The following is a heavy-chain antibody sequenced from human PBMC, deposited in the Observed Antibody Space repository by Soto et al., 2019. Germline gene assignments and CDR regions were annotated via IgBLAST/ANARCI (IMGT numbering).Heavy chain of an antibody. V-gene: IGHV3-66*01. CDR2: IYSGGST. CDR1: GFTVSSNY. CDR3: AGTSSLDY. Sequence: EVQLVESGGDLVQPGGSLRLSCAASGFTVSSNYMTWVRQAPGKGLEWVSLIYSGGSTYYADSVKGRFTISRDNSKNTVYLQMNRLRAEDTAVYYCAGTSSLDYWGQGTLVTVSS. D-gene: IGHD3-10*01. J-gene: IGHJ4*02.